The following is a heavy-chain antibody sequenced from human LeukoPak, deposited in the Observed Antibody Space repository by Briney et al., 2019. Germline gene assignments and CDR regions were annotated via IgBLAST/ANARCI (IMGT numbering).Heavy chain of an antibody. V-gene: IGHV1-2*02. CDR2: INPNSGGT. CDR1: GYTFTGYY. CDR3: ASGDCSSTSCYHREAL. Sequence: ASVKVSCKASGYTFTGYYMHWVRQAPGQGLEWMGWINPNSGGTNYAQKFQGRVTMTRDTSISTAYMERSRLRSDDTAVYSCASGDCSSTSCYHREALWGQGTLVTVSS. D-gene: IGHD2-2*01. J-gene: IGHJ4*02.